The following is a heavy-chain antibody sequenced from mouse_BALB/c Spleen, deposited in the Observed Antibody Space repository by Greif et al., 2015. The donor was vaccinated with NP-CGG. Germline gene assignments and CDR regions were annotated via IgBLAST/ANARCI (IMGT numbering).Heavy chain of an antibody. D-gene: IGHD2-1*01. J-gene: IGHJ3*01. CDR2: ISSGGGST. CDR1: GFAFSSYA. V-gene: IGHV5-12-1*01. Sequence: EVHLVESGGGLVKPGGSLKLSCAASGFAFSSYAMSWVRQTPEKRLEWFAYISSGGGSTYYPDTVKDRFTISRDNAKNTLFLQMSSLKSEDTAMYYCARYGNWFAYWGQGTLVTVSA. CDR3: ARYGNWFAY.